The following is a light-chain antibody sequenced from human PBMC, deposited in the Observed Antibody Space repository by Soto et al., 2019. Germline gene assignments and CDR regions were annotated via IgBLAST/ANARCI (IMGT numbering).Light chain of an antibody. CDR3: QHYYNWPRT. V-gene: IGKV3-15*01. CDR2: GAS. Sequence: EIVMTQSPATLSVSPGERATLSCRASQSVSSNLVWYQQQPGQAPRLLIYGASTRATGIPARFSGSGSGTEFTLTISSLQSEDFAVYYCQHYYNWPRTFGQGTKVDI. J-gene: IGKJ1*01. CDR1: QSVSSN.